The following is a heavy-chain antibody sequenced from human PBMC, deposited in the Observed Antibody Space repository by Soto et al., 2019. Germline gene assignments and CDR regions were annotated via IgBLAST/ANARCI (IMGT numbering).Heavy chain of an antibody. D-gene: IGHD3-22*01. CDR3: ARATSRYHP. CDR2: IFHSGST. V-gene: IGHV4-4*02. Sequence: QVQLQESGPGLMNPSGTLSLTCAVSGGSISSTNWWSWVRQPPGKGLEWIGEIFHSGSTNHNHSLKRRVTISVDKSKNQFSLILNSVTAAHTAVYYCARATSRYHPWGQETVVTVSS. CDR1: GGSISSTNW. J-gene: IGHJ5*02.